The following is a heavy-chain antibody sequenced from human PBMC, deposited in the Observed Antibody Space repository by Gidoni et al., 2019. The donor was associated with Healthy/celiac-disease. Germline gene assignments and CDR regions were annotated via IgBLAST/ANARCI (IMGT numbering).Heavy chain of an antibody. CDR2: IYYSGST. Sequence: LQLQESGPGLVKPSETLSLPCTVSGASISSSSYYWGWIRQPPGKGLEWIGSIYYSGSTYYNPSLKSRVTISVDTSKNQFSLKLSSVTAADTAVYYCARDPNWNYGYYYGMDVWGQGTTVTVSS. CDR3: ARDPNWNYGYYYGMDV. D-gene: IGHD1-7*01. V-gene: IGHV4-39*07. CDR1: GASISSSSYY. J-gene: IGHJ6*02.